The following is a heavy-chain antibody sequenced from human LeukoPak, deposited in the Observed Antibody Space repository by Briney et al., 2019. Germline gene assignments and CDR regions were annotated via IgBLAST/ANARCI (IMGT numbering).Heavy chain of an antibody. J-gene: IGHJ5*02. CDR2: IYHSGST. CDR1: GYSISSGYY. V-gene: IGHV4-38-2*02. D-gene: IGHD3-22*01. CDR3: ARVVIAYYYDSSGYYQNWFDP. Sequence: PSETLSLTCTVCGYSISSGYYWGWIRQPPGKGLEWIGSIYHSGSTYYNPSLKSRVTISVDTSKNQFSLKLSSVTAADPAVYYCARVVIAYYYDSSGYYQNWFDPWGQGTLVTVSS.